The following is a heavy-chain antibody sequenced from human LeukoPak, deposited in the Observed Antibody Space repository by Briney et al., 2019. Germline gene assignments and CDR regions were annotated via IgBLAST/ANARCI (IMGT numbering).Heavy chain of an antibody. V-gene: IGHV3-74*01. CDR2: INSDGSWT. Sequence: GGSLRLSCAASGNYWMHWVRQAPGKGLVWVSHINSDGSWTSYADSVKGRFTISRDIAKNTLYLQMNSLRAEDTGVYYCAKDHYWSIDYWGRGTLVTVSS. J-gene: IGHJ4*02. D-gene: IGHD3-3*01. CDR1: GNYW. CDR3: AKDHYWSIDY.